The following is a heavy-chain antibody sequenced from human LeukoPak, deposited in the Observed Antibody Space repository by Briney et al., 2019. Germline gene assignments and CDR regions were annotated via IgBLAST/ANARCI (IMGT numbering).Heavy chain of an antibody. J-gene: IGHJ4*02. CDR1: GFSFTNFW. V-gene: IGHV3-7*04. CDR2: IHPEGNEK. CDR3: ARGDAFSGDH. Sequence: PGGSLRLSCAVSGFSFTNFWMSWVRQAPGRGLEWVANIHPEGNEKYHVESVKGRFTTSRDNTKDLLFLQMNGLSVEDTPVYYCARGDAFSGDHWGQGTLVTVSS.